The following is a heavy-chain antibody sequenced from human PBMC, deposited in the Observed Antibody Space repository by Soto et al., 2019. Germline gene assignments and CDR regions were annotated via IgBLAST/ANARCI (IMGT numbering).Heavy chain of an antibody. Sequence: PSETLSLTCTVSGGSISSYYWSWIRQPPGKGLEWIGYIYYSGNTNYNPSHKSRVTISVDTSKNQFSLKLSSVTAADTAVYYCARVLRERSGFTGSLDYYYYYMDVWGKGTTVTV. V-gene: IGHV4-59*08. CDR1: GGSISSYY. J-gene: IGHJ6*03. CDR2: IYYSGNT. CDR3: ARVLRERSGFTGSLDYYYYYMDV. D-gene: IGHD3-9*01.